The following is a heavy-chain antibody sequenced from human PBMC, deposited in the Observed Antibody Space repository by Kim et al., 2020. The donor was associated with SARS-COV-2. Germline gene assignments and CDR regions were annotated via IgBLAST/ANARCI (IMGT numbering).Heavy chain of an antibody. V-gene: IGHV4-59*01. Sequence: NITPYRNSRVTLSVDTTKNQFSRKLSAVTAADTAVYYCAGVTSGSYDAFDIWGQGKMVTVSS. CDR3: AGVTSGSYDAFDI. D-gene: IGHD1-26*01. J-gene: IGHJ3*02.